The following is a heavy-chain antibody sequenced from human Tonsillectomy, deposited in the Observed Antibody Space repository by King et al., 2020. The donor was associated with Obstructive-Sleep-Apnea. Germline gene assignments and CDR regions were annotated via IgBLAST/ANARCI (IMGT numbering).Heavy chain of an antibody. CDR1: GGSISSGTYY. Sequence: QVQLQESGPGLMKPSQTLSLTCTVSGGSISSGTYYWSWIRQHPGKGLEWIGYIYTRGSTYYNPSLKSRVTISVDTSENQFSLKLSSVTAADTAVYYCAGGRGNYGSGNSLWGQGTLVTVSS. J-gene: IGHJ4*02. V-gene: IGHV4-31*03. CDR2: IYTRGST. D-gene: IGHD3-10*01. CDR3: AGGRGNYGSGNSL.